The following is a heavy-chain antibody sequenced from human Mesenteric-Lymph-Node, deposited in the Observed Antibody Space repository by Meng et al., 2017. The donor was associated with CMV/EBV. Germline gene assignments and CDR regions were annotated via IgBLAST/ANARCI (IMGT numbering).Heavy chain of an antibody. J-gene: IGHJ6*02. D-gene: IGHD3-16*01. CDR2: ISSSGSTI. CDR1: GFTFSSYE. Sequence: GESLKISCAASGFTFSSYEVNWVRQAPGKGLEWVSYISSSGSTIYYADSVKGRFTISRDNSRNMMYLQMNSLRPEDTAVYYCAKRPLTDYYYYGMDVCGQGTTVTVSS. CDR3: AKRPLTDYYYYGMDV. V-gene: IGHV3-48*03.